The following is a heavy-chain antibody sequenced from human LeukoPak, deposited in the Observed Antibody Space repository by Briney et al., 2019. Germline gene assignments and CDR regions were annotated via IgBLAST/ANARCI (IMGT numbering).Heavy chain of an antibody. CDR3: VYAFDI. CDR2: IRYDGSNK. Sequence: AGGSLRLSCAASGFTFSSYEMNWVRQAPGKGLEWVAFIRYDGSNKYYADSVKGRFTISRDNSKNTLYLQMNSLRAEDTAVYYCVYAFDIWGQGTMVTVSS. J-gene: IGHJ3*02. CDR1: GFTFSSYE. V-gene: IGHV3-30*02.